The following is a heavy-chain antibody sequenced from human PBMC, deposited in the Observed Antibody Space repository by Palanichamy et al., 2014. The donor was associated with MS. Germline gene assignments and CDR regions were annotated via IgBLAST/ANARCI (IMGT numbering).Heavy chain of an antibody. V-gene: IGHV1-18*04. Sequence: QVQLVQSGAEVKEPGASVRVSSKASGYTFSSYGISWARQAPGQGLEWMGWISTYNGNTKYAQKFQDRVTMTTDTSTTTAHMDLRSLRSDDSAVYFCARDIGPVPGDYYYGLDVWGQGTTVTVSS. CDR3: ARDIGPVPGDYYYGLDV. CDR2: ISTYNGNT. D-gene: IGHD3-10*01. J-gene: IGHJ6*02. CDR1: GYTFSSYG.